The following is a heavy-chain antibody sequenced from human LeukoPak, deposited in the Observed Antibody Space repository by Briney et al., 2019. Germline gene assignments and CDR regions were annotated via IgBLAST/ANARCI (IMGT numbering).Heavy chain of an antibody. V-gene: IGHV1-24*01. CDR3: ATEGITMVRGVIIEYNWFDP. CDR1: GYILTELS. CDR2: FDPEDGET. D-gene: IGHD3-10*01. Sequence: AASVKVSCKVSGYILTELSMHWVRQAPGKGLEWMGGFDPEDGETIYAQKFQGRVTMTEDTSTDTAYMELSSLRSEDTAVYYCATEGITMVRGVIIEYNWFDPWGQGTLVTVSS. J-gene: IGHJ5*02.